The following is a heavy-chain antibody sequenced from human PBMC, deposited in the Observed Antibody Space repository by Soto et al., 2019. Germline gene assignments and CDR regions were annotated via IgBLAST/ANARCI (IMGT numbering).Heavy chain of an antibody. CDR1: GYSFTDYH. V-gene: IGHV1-2*04. CDR2: INPKSGGT. CDR3: ARGHSTDCSNGVCSFFYNREMDV. Sequence: ASVKVSCKASGYSFTDYHIHWVRQAPGQGLEWLGRINPKSGGTSTAQKFQGWVTMTRDRSISTVYMELTRLRSDDTAVYFCARGHSTDCSNGVCSFFYNREMDVWG. D-gene: IGHD2-8*01. J-gene: IGHJ6*02.